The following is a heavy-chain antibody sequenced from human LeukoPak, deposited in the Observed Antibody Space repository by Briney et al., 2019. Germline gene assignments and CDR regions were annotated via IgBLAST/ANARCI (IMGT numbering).Heavy chain of an antibody. D-gene: IGHD2-2*01. Sequence: GGSLRLSCAASGLTFSSYSMNWVRQAPGKGLEWVSYISSSSSYIYYADSVKGRFTISRDNAKDSTYLQMNSRRTEHTAEYYCARREPLDQLLLAYPFDYWGQGTLVTVSS. CDR2: ISSSSSYI. J-gene: IGHJ4*02. CDR1: GLTFSSYS. V-gene: IGHV3-21*05. CDR3: ARREPLDQLLLAYPFDY.